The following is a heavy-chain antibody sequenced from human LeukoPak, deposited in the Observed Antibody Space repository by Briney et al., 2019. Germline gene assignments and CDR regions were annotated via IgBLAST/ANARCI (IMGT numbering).Heavy chain of an antibody. CDR1: GGTFSSYA. CDR2: IIPILGIA. D-gene: IGHD1-1*01. V-gene: IGHV1-69*04. J-gene: IGHJ6*02. Sequence: GASVKVSCKASGGTFSSYAISWVRQAPGQGLEWMGRIIPILGIANYAQKFQGRVTITADKSTSTAYMELSSLRSEDTAVYYCARDSVQLEWRLLYYYGMDVWGQGTTVTVSS. CDR3: ARDSVQLEWRLLYYYGMDV.